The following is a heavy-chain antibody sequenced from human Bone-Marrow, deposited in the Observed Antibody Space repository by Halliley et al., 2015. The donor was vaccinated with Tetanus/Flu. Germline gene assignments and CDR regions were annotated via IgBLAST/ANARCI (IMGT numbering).Heavy chain of an antibody. V-gene: IGHV5-51*01. J-gene: IGHJ3*02. CDR3: GRLEDSRAYFYPNDGFDI. CDR2: PGDSDP. Sequence: PGDSDPRYSPFFQGQVTFSVDNSINTAYLQWSSLKASDTAMYYCGRLEDSRAYFYPNDGFDIWGQGTMVTVSS. D-gene: IGHD3-22*01.